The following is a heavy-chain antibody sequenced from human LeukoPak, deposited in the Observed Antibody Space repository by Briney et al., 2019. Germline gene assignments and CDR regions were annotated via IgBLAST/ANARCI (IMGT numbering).Heavy chain of an antibody. CDR3: ARGPYSGSYYRFDY. J-gene: IGHJ4*02. CDR2: LNWNGGST. V-gene: IGHV3-20*04. D-gene: IGHD1-26*01. CDR1: GFTFDDYG. Sequence: GGSLRLSCAASGFTFDDYGMSWVRQAPGKGLEWVSGLNWNGGSTGYADSVKGRFTISRDNAKNSLYLQMNSLRAEDTALYYCARGPYSGSYYRFDYWGQGTLVTVSS.